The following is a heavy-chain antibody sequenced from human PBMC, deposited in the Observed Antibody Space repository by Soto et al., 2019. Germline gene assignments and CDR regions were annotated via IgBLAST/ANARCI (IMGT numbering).Heavy chain of an antibody. CDR3: ARHGRGYSYVDSYDI. D-gene: IGHD5-18*01. J-gene: IGHJ3*02. V-gene: IGHV5-51*01. Sequence: PGEALQSSGKGFGNSFTNSWIGWAPPMPGKGLEWMGIIYPGDSNTRYSPSFQGQVTISADKSISTAYLQWSSLKASDTAMYYCARHGRGYSYVDSYDIWGQGTMVTVSS. CDR1: GNSFTNSW. CDR2: IYPGDSNT.